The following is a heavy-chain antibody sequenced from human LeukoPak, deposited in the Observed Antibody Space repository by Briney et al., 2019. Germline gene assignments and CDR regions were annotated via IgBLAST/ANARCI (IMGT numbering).Heavy chain of an antibody. D-gene: IGHD5-18*01. J-gene: IGHJ4*02. CDR2: IYYSGST. CDR3: ARQPYAYSSFDY. Sequence: TSETLSLTCTVSGGSISSSSYYWGWVRQPPGKGLEWIGSIYYSGSTYYNPSLKSRVTISVDTSKNQFSLKLSSVTAADTAVYYCARQPYAYSSFDYWGQGTLVTVSS. V-gene: IGHV4-39*01. CDR1: GGSISSSSYY.